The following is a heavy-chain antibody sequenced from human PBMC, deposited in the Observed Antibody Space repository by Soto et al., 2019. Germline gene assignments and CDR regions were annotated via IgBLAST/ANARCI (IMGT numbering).Heavy chain of an antibody. CDR2: MNHSGST. V-gene: IGHV4-34*01. Sequence: SETLSLTCILSGGSFTTYYSSWIRQPPGKGLEWIGEMNHSGSTNYNPSLKSRVTISVDASRNQFSLKLSSVTAADTAVYYCARGLGIVGATTASDYYYYGMDVWGQGTTVTVSS. CDR1: GGSFTTYY. CDR3: ARGLGIVGATTASDYYYYGMDV. J-gene: IGHJ6*02. D-gene: IGHD1-26*01.